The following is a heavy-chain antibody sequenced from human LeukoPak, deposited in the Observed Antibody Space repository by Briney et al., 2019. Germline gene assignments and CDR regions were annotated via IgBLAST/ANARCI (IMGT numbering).Heavy chain of an antibody. D-gene: IGHD3-22*01. V-gene: IGHV1-3*01. Sequence: ASVKVSCKASGYTFTSYAMHWVRQAPGQRLEWMGWINAGNGNTKYSQKFQGRVTITRDTSASTAYMELSSLRSEDTAVYYCARGRFYDSTLPDAFDIWGQGTMVTVSS. J-gene: IGHJ3*02. CDR3: ARGRFYDSTLPDAFDI. CDR2: INAGNGNT. CDR1: GYTFTSYA.